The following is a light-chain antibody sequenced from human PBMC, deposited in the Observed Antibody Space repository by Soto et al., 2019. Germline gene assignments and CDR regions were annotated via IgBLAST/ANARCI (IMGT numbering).Light chain of an antibody. CDR2: GAS. V-gene: IGKV3-20*01. CDR1: QSVRSSH. CDR3: QQYSSSPAT. J-gene: IGKJ1*01. Sequence: EIVLTQSPGTLSLSPGERATLSCGASQSVRSSHLAWYQQKPGQAPRLLIYGASSRATGIPDRFSGSGSGTDFTLTISRLEPEDFAVYSCQQYSSSPATFGQGTKVDI.